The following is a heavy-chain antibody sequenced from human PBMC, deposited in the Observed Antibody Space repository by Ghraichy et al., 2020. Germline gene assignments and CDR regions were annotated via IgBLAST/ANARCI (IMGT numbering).Heavy chain of an antibody. CDR2: FYPGGST. J-gene: IGHJ4*01. D-gene: IGHD5-24*01. Sequence: GGSLRLSCAASGFSVSNNYMSWVRQTPGKGLEWVSVFYPGGSTYYTDSVKGRFTISTDSSKNTLYLQMTSLRADDTAVYHCARGGSGGYNDYWCQGTLVTDSS. V-gene: IGHV3-53*01. CDR3: ARGGSGGYNDY. CDR1: GFSVSNNY.